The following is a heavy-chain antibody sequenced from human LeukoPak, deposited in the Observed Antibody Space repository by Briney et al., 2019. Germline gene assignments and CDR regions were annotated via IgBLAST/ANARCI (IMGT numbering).Heavy chain of an antibody. Sequence: SETLSLTCTVSGGSISSYYWSWIRQPAGKGLEWIGRIYTSGSTNYNPSLKSRVTMSVDTSKNQFSLKLSSVTAADTAVYYCAREGPNSYSSSWAPIPHYYYYGMDVWGQGTTVTVSS. CDR3: AREGPNSYSSSWAPIPHYYYYGMDV. D-gene: IGHD6-13*01. J-gene: IGHJ6*02. CDR1: GGSISSYY. CDR2: IYTSGST. V-gene: IGHV4-4*07.